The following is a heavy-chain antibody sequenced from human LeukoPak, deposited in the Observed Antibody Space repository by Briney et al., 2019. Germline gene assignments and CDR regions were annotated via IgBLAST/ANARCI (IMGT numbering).Heavy chain of an antibody. CDR1: GYTLTELS. CDR3: ATGAQSEDPYYYYMDV. D-gene: IGHD1-14*01. J-gene: IGHJ6*03. V-gene: IGHV1-24*01. Sequence: GASVKVSCKVSGYTLTELSVHWVRQAPGKGLEWMGGFDPEDGETIYAQKFQGRVTMTEDTSTDTAYMELSSLRSEDTAVYYCATGAQSEDPYYYYMDVWGKGTTVTVSS. CDR2: FDPEDGET.